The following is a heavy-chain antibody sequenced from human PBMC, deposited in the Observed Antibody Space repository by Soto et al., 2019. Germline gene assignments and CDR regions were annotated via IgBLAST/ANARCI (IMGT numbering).Heavy chain of an antibody. CDR2: IKQDGSEK. CDR1: GFTFSTYW. D-gene: IGHD2-2*01. CDR3: ARDANIVVVPAATYYYYGMDV. J-gene: IGHJ6*02. Sequence: PGGSLRLSCAASGFTFSTYWMSWVRQAPGKGLEWVANIKQDGSEKYYVDSVKGRFTISRDNAKNSLYLQMNSLRAEDTAVYYCARDANIVVVPAATYYYYGMDVWGQGTTVTVSS. V-gene: IGHV3-7*04.